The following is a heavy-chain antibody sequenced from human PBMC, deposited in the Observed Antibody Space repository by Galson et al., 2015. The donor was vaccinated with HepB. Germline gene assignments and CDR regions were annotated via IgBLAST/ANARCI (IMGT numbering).Heavy chain of an antibody. J-gene: IGHJ4*02. V-gene: IGHV3-48*02. CDR2: ISSSSTTI. CDR1: GFTFSSYS. D-gene: IGHD2-15*01. CDR3: ARTYCSGGSCYRYFDY. Sequence: SLRLSCAASGFTFSSYSMNWVRQAPGEGLEWVSYISSSSTTIYYADSVKGRFTISRDNAKNSLYLQMNSLRDEDTAVYYCARTYCSGGSCYRYFDYWGQGTLVTVSS.